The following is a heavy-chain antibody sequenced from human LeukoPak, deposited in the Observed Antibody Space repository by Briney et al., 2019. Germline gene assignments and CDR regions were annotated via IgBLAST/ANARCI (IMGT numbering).Heavy chain of an antibody. Sequence: PSETLSLTCAVSGYSISSGYYWGWIRQPPGKGLEWIGSIYHSGSTYYNPSLKSRVTISVDTSKNQFSLKPSSVTAADTAVYYCARHLIMVQDYWGQGTLVTVSS. V-gene: IGHV4-38-2*01. J-gene: IGHJ4*02. CDR2: IYHSGST. CDR1: GYSISSGYY. D-gene: IGHD3-10*01. CDR3: ARHLIMVQDY.